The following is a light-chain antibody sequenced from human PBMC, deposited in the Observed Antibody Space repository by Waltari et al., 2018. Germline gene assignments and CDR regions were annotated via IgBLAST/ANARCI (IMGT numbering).Light chain of an antibody. V-gene: IGKV2-28*01. Sequence: DIVVTQSPLSLPVTPGEPASISCRSSQSLLHSNGYNYLDWYLQKPGQSPQLLIYLGSNRASGVPDRFSGSGSGTDFTLKISGVEAEDVGVYYCMQSLQALWTFGQGTKVEIK. CDR2: LGS. CDR3: MQSLQALWT. CDR1: QSLLHSNGYNY. J-gene: IGKJ1*01.